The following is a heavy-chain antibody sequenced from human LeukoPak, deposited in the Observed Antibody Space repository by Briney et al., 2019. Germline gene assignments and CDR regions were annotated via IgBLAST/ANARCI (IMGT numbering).Heavy chain of an antibody. V-gene: IGHV5-51*03. CDR2: IYPGDSDT. CDR1: GYSFTSYW. J-gene: IGHJ4*02. Sequence: KPGESLKISCKGSGYSFTSYWIGWVRQLPGKGLEWMGIIYPGDSDTRYSPSFQDQVTISADKSISTAYLQWSSLKASDTAMYYCARRAYCGGDCYYFDYWGQGTLVTVSS. CDR3: ARRAYCGGDCYYFDY. D-gene: IGHD2-21*02.